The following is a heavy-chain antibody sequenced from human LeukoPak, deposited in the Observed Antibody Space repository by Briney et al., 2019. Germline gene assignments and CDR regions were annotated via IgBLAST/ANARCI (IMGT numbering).Heavy chain of an antibody. CDR1: GFTFSSYA. D-gene: IGHD6-19*01. CDR2: ISYDGSNK. V-gene: IGHV3-30*04. CDR3: AKDHSSAWYGMDV. Sequence: PGGSLRLSCAASGFTFSSYAMHWVRQAPGKGLEWVAVISYDGSNKYYADSVKGRFTISRDNSKNTLYLQMNNLRAEDTAIYYCAKDHSSAWYGMDVWGQGTTVTVSS. J-gene: IGHJ6*02.